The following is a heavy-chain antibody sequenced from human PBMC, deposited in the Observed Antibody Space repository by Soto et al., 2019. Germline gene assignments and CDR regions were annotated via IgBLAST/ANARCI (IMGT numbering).Heavy chain of an antibody. Sequence: SETLSLTCAVSGGSISSGGYSWSWIRQPPGKGLEWIGYIYHSGSTYYNPSLKSRVNISVDRSKNQFSLKLSSVTAADTAVYYCERVDGDLKLDYWGQGNLVTVSS. CDR2: IYHSGST. D-gene: IGHD4-17*01. CDR1: GGSISSGGYS. J-gene: IGHJ4*02. CDR3: ERVDGDLKLDY. V-gene: IGHV4-30-2*01.